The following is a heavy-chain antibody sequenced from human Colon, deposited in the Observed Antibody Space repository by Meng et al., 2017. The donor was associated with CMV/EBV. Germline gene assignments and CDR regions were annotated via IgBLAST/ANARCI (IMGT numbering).Heavy chain of an antibody. V-gene: IGHV3-7*03. Sequence: GESLKISCAASGFTFSSYWMSWVRQAPGKGLEWVANIKQDGSEKYYADSVKGRFTISRDNSKNSLYLQMNSLRAEDTAIYYCARDGVVVLGATRDWGQGTLVTVSS. CDR1: GFTFSSYW. CDR3: ARDGVVVLGATRD. D-gene: IGHD2-15*01. CDR2: IKQDGSEK. J-gene: IGHJ4*02.